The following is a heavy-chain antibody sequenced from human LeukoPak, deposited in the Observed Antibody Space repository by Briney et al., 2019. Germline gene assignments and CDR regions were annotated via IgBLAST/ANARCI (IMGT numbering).Heavy chain of an antibody. J-gene: IGHJ6*03. CDR1: GFTFSSHW. D-gene: IGHD1-26*01. V-gene: IGHV3-74*01. CDR2: INTDESDT. CDR3: ARVLIDYSGSYYDYCMDV. Sequence: GGSLRLSCAASGFTFSSHWMHWVRQVPGKGLVWVSRINTDESDTSYADSVRGRFTISRDNSKNTLYLQMNSLRAEDTAVYYCARVLIDYSGSYYDYCMDVWVKGTTVTVSS.